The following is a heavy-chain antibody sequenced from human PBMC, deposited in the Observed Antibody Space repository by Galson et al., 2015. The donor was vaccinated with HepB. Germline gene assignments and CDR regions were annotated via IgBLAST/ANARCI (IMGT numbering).Heavy chain of an antibody. CDR1: GGSISSYY. J-gene: IGHJ4*02. Sequence: ETLSLTCTVSGGSISSYYWSWIRQPAGKGLEWIGQIYMDGSTNYNPSLKSRVTMSVDTSKNQFSLKLSSVTAADTAVYYCARDRSSGSYYYFDYWGQGTLITVSS. D-gene: IGHD1-26*01. CDR3: ARDRSSGSYYYFDY. V-gene: IGHV4-4*07. CDR2: IYMDGST.